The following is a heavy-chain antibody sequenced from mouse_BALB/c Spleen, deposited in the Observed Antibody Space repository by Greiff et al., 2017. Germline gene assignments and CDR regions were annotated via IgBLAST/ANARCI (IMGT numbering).Heavy chain of an antibody. V-gene: IGHV5-6-5*01. J-gene: IGHJ4*01. CDR3: AKAYGDYAMDY. CDR2: ISSGGST. CDR1: GFTFSSYA. D-gene: IGHD1-1*02. Sequence: EVQGVESGGGLVKPGGSLKLSCAASGFTFSSYAMSWVRQTPEKRLEWVASISSGGSTYYPDSVKGRFTISRDNARNILYLQMSSLRSEDTAMYYGAKAYGDYAMDYWGQGTSETVSS.